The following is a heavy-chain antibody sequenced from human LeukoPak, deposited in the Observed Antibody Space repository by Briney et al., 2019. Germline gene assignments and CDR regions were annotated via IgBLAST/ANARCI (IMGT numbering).Heavy chain of an antibody. CDR3: AKNTAMVKAADY. CDR2: IRYDGSNK. V-gene: IGHV3-30*02. CDR1: GFTFSSYG. J-gene: IGHJ4*02. Sequence: GGSLRLSCAASGFTFSSYGMHWVRQAPGKGLEWVAFIRYDGSNKYYADSVKGRFTISRDNSKNTLYLQMNSLRAEDTAVYYCAKNTAMVKAADYWGQGTLVTVSS. D-gene: IGHD5-18*01.